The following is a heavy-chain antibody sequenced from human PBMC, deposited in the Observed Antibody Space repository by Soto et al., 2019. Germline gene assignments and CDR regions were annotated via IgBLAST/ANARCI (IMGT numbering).Heavy chain of an antibody. Sequence: VQVVESGGGLVNPGGSLRLSCAASRFSFSSYSMSWVRQAPGKGLEWVSSISATSADIHYADSVKGRFTISRDNARNSLYLQMNNLRADDTAVYYCARDGVAYTAYYYYLDVWGKGTTVTVSS. J-gene: IGHJ6*03. CDR1: RFSFSSYS. D-gene: IGHD3-3*01. V-gene: IGHV3-21*01. CDR2: ISATSADI. CDR3: ARDGVAYTAYYYYLDV.